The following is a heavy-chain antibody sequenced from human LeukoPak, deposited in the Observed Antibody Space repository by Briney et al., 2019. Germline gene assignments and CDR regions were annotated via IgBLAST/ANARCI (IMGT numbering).Heavy chain of an antibody. V-gene: IGHV3-30-3*01. CDR2: ISYEGSNK. J-gene: IGHJ4*02. CDR3: ARGTHDFWGAYDGYFDY. Sequence: GGSLRLSCAASGFTFSSYAMHWVRQAPGKGLEWVAVISYEGSNKCCADTVKGRFTISRDNSKHTLYLRMNSLRGEDTAVYHCARGTHDFWGAYDGYFDYWGQGTLVTVSS. D-gene: IGHD3-3*01. CDR1: GFTFSSYA.